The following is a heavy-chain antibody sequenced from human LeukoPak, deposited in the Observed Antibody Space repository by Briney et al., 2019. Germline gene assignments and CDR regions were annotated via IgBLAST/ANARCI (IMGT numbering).Heavy chain of an antibody. J-gene: IGHJ4*02. CDR3: AREVSSGWSPDY. V-gene: IGHV4-61*01. CDR2: IYYSGST. CDR1: GGSVSSGSYY. D-gene: IGHD6-19*01. Sequence: PSETLSLTCTVSGGSVSSGSYYWSWIRQPPGKGLEWIGYIYYSGSTNYNPSLKSRVTISVDTSKNQFSLKLSSVTAADTAVYYCAREVSSGWSPDYWGQGTLVTVSS.